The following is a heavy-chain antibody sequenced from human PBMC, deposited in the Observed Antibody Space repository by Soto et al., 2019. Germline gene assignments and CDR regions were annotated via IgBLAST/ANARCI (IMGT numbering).Heavy chain of an antibody. J-gene: IGHJ6*02. CDR1: GFTFSSYS. Sequence: PWGSLRLSCAASGFTFSSYSIHCFRHSPGKGLEWVSSIGTRSDIYYADSVKGRFTISRDNAKNSLSLQMNSMTAEDTAVYYCAREETAWPLAYGLDVWGQGTTVTVSS. CDR2: IGTRSDI. CDR3: AREETAWPLAYGLDV. V-gene: IGHV3-21*01. D-gene: IGHD2-21*02.